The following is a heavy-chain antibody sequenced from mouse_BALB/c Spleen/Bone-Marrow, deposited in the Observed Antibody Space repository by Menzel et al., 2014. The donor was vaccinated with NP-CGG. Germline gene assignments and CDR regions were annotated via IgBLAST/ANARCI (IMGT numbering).Heavy chain of an antibody. V-gene: IGHV5-17*02. D-gene: IGHD4-1*01. J-gene: IGHJ2*01. CDR3: TRGGNWEDFDY. Sequence: EVKVEESGGGLVQPGGSRKLSCAASGFTFSSFGMHWVRQAPEKGPEWIAYISSDSGAIFYADTVKGRFTISRDNPKNTLFLQMTSLRSEDTAIYFCTRGGNWEDFDYWGQGTTLTVSS. CDR1: GFTFSSFG. CDR2: ISSDSGAI.